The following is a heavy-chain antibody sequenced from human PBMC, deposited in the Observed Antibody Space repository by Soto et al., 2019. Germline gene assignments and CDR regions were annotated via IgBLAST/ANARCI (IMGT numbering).Heavy chain of an antibody. D-gene: IGHD2-15*01. CDR1: GGSISSGGYS. V-gene: IGHV4-30-2*01. Sequence: PSETLSLTCAVSGGSISSGGYSWSWIRQPPGKGLEWIGYIYHSGSTYYNPSLKSRVTISVDTSKNQFSLTLSSVTASDTSVYYCARRGEYCQSLDPWGQGTLVTVSA. J-gene: IGHJ5*02. CDR3: ARRGEYCQSLDP. CDR2: IYHSGST.